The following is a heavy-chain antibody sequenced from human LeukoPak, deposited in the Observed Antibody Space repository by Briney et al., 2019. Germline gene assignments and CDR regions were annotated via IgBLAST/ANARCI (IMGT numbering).Heavy chain of an antibody. CDR3: AKDHLPYYDSSGYPDY. J-gene: IGHJ4*02. Sequence: GGSLRLSCAASGFTFSIYAMTWVRQAPGKGLEWVSTISDSGGYTYYADSVKDRFTVSRDNPKNSMHLQMNSLRAEDTAVYYCAKDHLPYYDSSGYPDYWGQGTLVTVSS. CDR2: ISDSGGYT. V-gene: IGHV3-23*01. CDR1: GFTFSIYA. D-gene: IGHD3-22*01.